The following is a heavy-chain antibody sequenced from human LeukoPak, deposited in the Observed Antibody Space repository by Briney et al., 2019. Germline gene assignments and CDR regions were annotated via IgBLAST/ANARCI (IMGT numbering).Heavy chain of an antibody. J-gene: IGHJ4*02. Sequence: QAGGSLRLSCAVSGYTFSKYAMNWVRQAPGKGLEWVSYISSSSSTIYYADSVKGRFTISRDNAKNSLYLQMNSLRAEDTAVYYCARDGRTIFGVVNYWGQGTLVTVSS. CDR3: ARDGRTIFGVVNY. CDR2: ISSSSSTI. V-gene: IGHV3-48*01. CDR1: GYTFSKYA. D-gene: IGHD3-3*01.